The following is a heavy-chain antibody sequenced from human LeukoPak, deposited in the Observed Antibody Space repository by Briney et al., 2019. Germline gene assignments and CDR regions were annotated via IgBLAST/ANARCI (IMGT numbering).Heavy chain of an antibody. CDR3: ARDLKYCGGDCPDDAFDI. CDR2: INHSGST. Sequence: PSETLSLTCAVYGGSFSGYYWSWIRQPPGKGLEWIGEINHSGSTNYNPSLKSRVTISVDTSKNQFSLKLSSVTAADTAVYYCARDLKYCGGDCPDDAFDIWGQGTMVTVSS. V-gene: IGHV4-34*01. J-gene: IGHJ3*02. D-gene: IGHD2-21*02. CDR1: GGSFSGYY.